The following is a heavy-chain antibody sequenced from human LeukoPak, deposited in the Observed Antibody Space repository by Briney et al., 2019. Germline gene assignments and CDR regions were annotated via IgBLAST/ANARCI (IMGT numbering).Heavy chain of an antibody. CDR2: ISYSGST. Sequence: SETLSLTCTVSGGSISSSSYYWGWIRQPPGEGLEWIGSISYSGSTYYNPSLKSRLTISVDTSKNQFSLKLSSVTAADTAVYYCARIYYDSIDYWGQGTLVTVSS. CDR3: ARIYYDSIDY. J-gene: IGHJ4*02. V-gene: IGHV4-39*07. CDR1: GGSISSSSYY. D-gene: IGHD3-22*01.